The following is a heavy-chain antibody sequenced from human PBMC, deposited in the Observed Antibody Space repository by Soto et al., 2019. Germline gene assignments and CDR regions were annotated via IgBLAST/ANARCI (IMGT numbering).Heavy chain of an antibody. CDR3: AREDRDRETGLVPAAIDGMDV. CDR2: IIPALGIP. Sequence: ASVNGSCNASGGTLNTYTISWVRQAPRQGFEWMGRIIPALGIPNYAQKFQGRVTITADKSTNTAYMELTSLRSDDTAVYYCAREDRDRETGLVPAAIDGMDVWGQGTTVTVSS. CDR1: GGTLNTYT. J-gene: IGHJ6*02. V-gene: IGHV1-69*04. D-gene: IGHD2-2*01.